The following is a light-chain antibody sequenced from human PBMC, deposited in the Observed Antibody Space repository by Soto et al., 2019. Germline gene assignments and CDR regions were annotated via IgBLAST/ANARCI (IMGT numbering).Light chain of an antibody. CDR3: QQYDNLFT. CDR2: DAS. J-gene: IGKJ3*01. V-gene: IGKV3-11*01. CDR1: QSVSSY. Sequence: EIMLTQSPATLSLSPGERATLSCRASQSVSSYLAWYQQKPGQAPRLLIYDASNRATGIPARFSGSGSGTDFTLTISSLEPEDIGTYYCQQYDNLFTFGPGTKVDIK.